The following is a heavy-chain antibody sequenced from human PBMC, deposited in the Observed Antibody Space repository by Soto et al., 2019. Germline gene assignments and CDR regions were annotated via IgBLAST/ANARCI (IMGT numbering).Heavy chain of an antibody. V-gene: IGHV3-30-3*01. Sequence: GGSLRLSCAASGFTFSSYAMHWVRQAPGKGLEWVAVISYDGSNKYYADSVKGRFTISRDNSENTLYLQMNSLRAEDTAVYYCAREREEGYSYGSGFDYWGQGTLVTVSS. D-gene: IGHD5-18*01. CDR2: ISYDGSNK. CDR3: AREREEGYSYGSGFDY. CDR1: GFTFSSYA. J-gene: IGHJ4*02.